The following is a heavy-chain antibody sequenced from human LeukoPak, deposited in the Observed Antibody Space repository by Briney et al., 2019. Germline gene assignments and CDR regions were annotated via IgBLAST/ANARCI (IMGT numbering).Heavy chain of an antibody. CDR3: VKDLRGSYTFDY. V-gene: IGHV3-64D*09. CDR2: INDYGSRT. CDR1: GFTFSRCA. J-gene: IGHJ4*02. Sequence: PGGSLRLSCSASGFTFSRCAMHWVRQGPGKGLEYVSGINDYGSRTHYGDSAKGRFIISRDDSRNTVFLHMNSLRGDDTALYYCVKDLRGSYTFDYWGQGILVTVSS. D-gene: IGHD1-26*01.